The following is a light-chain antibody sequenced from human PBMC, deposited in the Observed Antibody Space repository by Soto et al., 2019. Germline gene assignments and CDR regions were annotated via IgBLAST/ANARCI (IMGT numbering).Light chain of an antibody. J-gene: IGKJ2*01. CDR3: QQYGSSPPYT. CDR2: GSS. V-gene: IGKV3-20*01. Sequence: EVVLTQSPGTLSLSPGERATLSCRASQSVSNNYLAWYQHKPGQAPRLLIFGSSDRATGIPDRFSGSGSGTDFTLTISRLEPEDFAMYYCQQYGSSPPYTFGLGTKLEIK. CDR1: QSVSNNY.